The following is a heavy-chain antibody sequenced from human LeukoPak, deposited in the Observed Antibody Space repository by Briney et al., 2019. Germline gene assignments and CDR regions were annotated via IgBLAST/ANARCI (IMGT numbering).Heavy chain of an antibody. D-gene: IGHD7-27*01. V-gene: IGHV3-23*01. CDR3: AKVLGVANWADAFDI. J-gene: IGHJ3*02. CDR2: ISGSGGNT. CDR1: GFTFSRNA. Sequence: GGSLSLSCAASGFTFSRNAMSWVRRAPGKGLEWVSAISGSGGNTYYADSVKGRFTISRDNSKNTLYLQMNSLRAEDTAVYYCAKVLGVANWADAFDIWGQGTMVTVSS.